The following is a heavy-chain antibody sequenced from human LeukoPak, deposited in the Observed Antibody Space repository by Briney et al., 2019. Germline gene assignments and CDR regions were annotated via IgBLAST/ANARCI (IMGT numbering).Heavy chain of an antibody. CDR3: ASGQWLGTYYYYYYGMDV. D-gene: IGHD6-19*01. CDR2: MNPNSGNT. Sequence: ASVKVSCKASGYTFTSYGISWVRQAPGQGLEWMGWMNPNSGNTGYAQKFQGRVTMTRNTSISTAYMELSSLRSEDTAVYYCASGQWLGTYYYYYYGMDVWGQGTTVTVSS. CDR1: GYTFTSYG. V-gene: IGHV1-8*02. J-gene: IGHJ6*02.